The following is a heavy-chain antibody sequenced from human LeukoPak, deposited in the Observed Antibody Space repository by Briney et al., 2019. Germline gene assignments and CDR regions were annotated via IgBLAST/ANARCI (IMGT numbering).Heavy chain of an antibody. J-gene: IGHJ6*03. CDR3: AKGRAIFGVADYYYMDV. V-gene: IGHV3-23*01. CDR2: ISGSGGST. CDR1: GFTFSSDA. D-gene: IGHD3-3*01. Sequence: GGSLRLSCAASGFTFSSDAMNWGRQAPGEGLEWVSAISGSGGSTYYADSVKGRFTISRDNSKNTLYLQMNSLRAEDTAVYYCAKGRAIFGVADYYYMDVWGKGTTVTVSS.